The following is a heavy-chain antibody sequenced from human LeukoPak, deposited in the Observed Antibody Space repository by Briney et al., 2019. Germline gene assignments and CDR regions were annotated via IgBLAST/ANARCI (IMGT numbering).Heavy chain of an antibody. CDR2: INPNSGGT. V-gene: IGHV1-2*02. D-gene: IGHD2-2*01. J-gene: IGHJ4*02. CDR1: GYTFTGYY. Sequence: ASVKVSCKASGYTFTGYYMHWVRQAPGQGLEWVGWINPNSGGTNYAQKFQGRVTMTRDTSISTAYMELSRLRSDDTAVYYCARTTYCSSTSCRKGFDYWGQGTLVTVSS. CDR3: ARTTYCSSTSCRKGFDY.